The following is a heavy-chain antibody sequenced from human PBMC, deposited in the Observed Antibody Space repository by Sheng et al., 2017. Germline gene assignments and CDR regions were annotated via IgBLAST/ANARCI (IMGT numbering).Heavy chain of an antibody. V-gene: IGHV3-23*04. CDR2: IGGMVPGT. CDR1: GFSFGEFA. Sequence: EVQVVESGGGLIQPGGSLRLSCKGSGFSFGEFAIHWVRQAPGKGLEWVAAIGGMVPGTHYGDSFEGRFTVSRDNSKETAYLEMDSLRADDTAVYYCAKADTKAAVYYGMDVWGHGTTVTVSS. D-gene: IGHD5-18*01. CDR3: AKADTKAAVYYGMDV. J-gene: IGHJ6*02.